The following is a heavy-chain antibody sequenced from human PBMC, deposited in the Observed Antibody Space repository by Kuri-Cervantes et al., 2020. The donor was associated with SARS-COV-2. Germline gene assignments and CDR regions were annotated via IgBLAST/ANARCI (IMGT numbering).Heavy chain of an antibody. J-gene: IGHJ4*02. CDR3: ARGGGRYSYYFY. CDR2: IKQDGSEK. D-gene: IGHD5-18*01. V-gene: IGHV3-7*01. Sequence: GASLKISCAASGFTFSSYWMSWVRQAPGKGLEWVSNIKQDGSEKYYVDSVKGRFNISRDNAKNSLYLQMNSLRAEDTAVYYCARGGGRYSYYFYWGQGTLVTVSS. CDR1: GFTFSSYW.